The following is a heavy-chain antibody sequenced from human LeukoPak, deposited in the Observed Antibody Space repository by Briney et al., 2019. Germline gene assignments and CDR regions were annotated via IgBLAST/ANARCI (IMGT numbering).Heavy chain of an antibody. D-gene: IGHD6-13*01. CDR1: GGSISSYY. V-gene: IGHV4-59*01. CDR2: IYYSGST. CDR3: ARVLSSWPNYYYYGMDV. Sequence: SETLSLTCTVSGGSISSYYWSWIRQPPGEGLEWIGYIYYSGSTNYNPSLKSRVTISVDTSKNQFSLKLSSVTAADTAVYYCARVLSSWPNYYYYGMDVWGQGTTVTVSS. J-gene: IGHJ6*02.